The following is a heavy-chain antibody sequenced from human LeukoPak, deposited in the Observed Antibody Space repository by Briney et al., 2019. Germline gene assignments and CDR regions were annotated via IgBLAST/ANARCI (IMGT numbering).Heavy chain of an antibody. CDR1: GYTFTSYG. V-gene: IGHV1-18*01. CDR3: ARDLGVTTKDPFEY. J-gene: IGHJ4*02. D-gene: IGHD4-11*01. Sequence: ASVKVSCKASGYTFTSYGISWVRQAPGQGVEGMGWISAYNGNTNYAQKLQGRVTMTTDTSTSTAYMELRSLRSDDTAVYYCARDLGVTTKDPFEYWGQGTLVTVPS. CDR2: ISAYNGNT.